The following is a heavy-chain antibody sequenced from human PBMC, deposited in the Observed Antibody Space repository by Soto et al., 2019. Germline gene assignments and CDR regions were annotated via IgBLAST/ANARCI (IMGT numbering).Heavy chain of an antibody. CDR2: ISGSGGST. CDR1: GFTFSSYA. Sequence: GGSLILSCAASGFTFSSYAMSWVRQAPGKGLKWVSAISGSGGSTYYADSVKGRFTISRDNSKNTLYLQMNSLRAEDTAVYYCAKQKRVTFYFDYWGQGTLVTVSS. CDR3: AKQKRVTFYFDY. V-gene: IGHV3-23*01. J-gene: IGHJ4*02. D-gene: IGHD2-21*02.